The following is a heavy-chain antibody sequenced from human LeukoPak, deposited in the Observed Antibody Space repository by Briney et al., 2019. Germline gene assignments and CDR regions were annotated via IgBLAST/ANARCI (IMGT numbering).Heavy chain of an antibody. D-gene: IGHD5-24*01. J-gene: IGHJ4*02. Sequence: SETLSLTCTVSGGSINSYYWSWIRQPPGKGLEWIGYIYYSGSTNYNPSLKSRVTISVDTSKNQFSLKLSSVTAADTAVYYCARGLQSDYWGQGTLVTVSS. CDR1: GGSINSYY. CDR3: ARGLQSDY. V-gene: IGHV4-59*12. CDR2: IYYSGST.